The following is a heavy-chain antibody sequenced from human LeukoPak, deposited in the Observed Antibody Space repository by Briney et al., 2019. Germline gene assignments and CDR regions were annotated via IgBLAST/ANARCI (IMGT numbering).Heavy chain of an antibody. Sequence: PGGSLRLSCAASGFTFNSYGMHWVRQAPGKGLEWVAFIRYDGTNTYYADSVKGRFTISRDNSKNTLYLQMNSLRAEDTAMYYCARTAESYYDSNGKLYYGMDVWGQGTTVTVSS. CDR2: IRYDGTNT. D-gene: IGHD3-22*01. CDR1: GFTFNSYG. V-gene: IGHV3-30*02. J-gene: IGHJ6*02. CDR3: ARTAESYYDSNGKLYYGMDV.